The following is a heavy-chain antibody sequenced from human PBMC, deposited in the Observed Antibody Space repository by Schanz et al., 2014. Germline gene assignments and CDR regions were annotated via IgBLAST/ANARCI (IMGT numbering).Heavy chain of an antibody. CDR2: ISGSGSST. J-gene: IGHJ5*02. CDR1: GFTFSSYA. V-gene: IGHV3-23*01. Sequence: QLLESGGGLVQPGGSLRLSCAASGFTFSSYAMSWVRQAPGKGLDWVSAISGSGSSTYYADSVKGRFTISRDNSKNTLYLQINSLRAEDTAVYYCASGGYCTNGVCNGGRNWFDPWGQGTLVTVSS. CDR3: ASGGYCTNGVCNGGRNWFDP. D-gene: IGHD2-8*01.